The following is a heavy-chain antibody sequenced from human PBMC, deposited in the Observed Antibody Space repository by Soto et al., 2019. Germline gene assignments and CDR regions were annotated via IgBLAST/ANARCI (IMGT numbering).Heavy chain of an antibody. CDR2: IYTSGST. Sequence: ASETLSLTCTVSGGSISSYYWSWIRQPAGKGLEWIGRIYTSGSTNYNPSLKSRVTMSVDTSKNQFSLKLSSVTAADTAVYYCARNNYDFWSGCYDYWGQGTLVTVSS. J-gene: IGHJ4*02. CDR1: GGSISSYY. D-gene: IGHD3-3*01. V-gene: IGHV4-4*07. CDR3: ARNNYDFWSGCYDY.